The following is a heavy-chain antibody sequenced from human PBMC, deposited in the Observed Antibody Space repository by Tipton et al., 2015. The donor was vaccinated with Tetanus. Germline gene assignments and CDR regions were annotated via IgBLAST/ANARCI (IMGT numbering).Heavy chain of an antibody. D-gene: IGHD2-2*02. V-gene: IGHV3-23*01. CDR3: AKSLYGGTDY. J-gene: IGHJ4*02. CDR1: GFTFSTYA. Sequence: SLRLSCAASGFTFSTYAMSWVRQAPGKGLEWVSGISGGGGSTNYADSVKGRFSISRDNSKNTLYLQMNSLIAEDTALYYCAKSLYGGTDYWGQGTLVTVSS. CDR2: ISGGGGST.